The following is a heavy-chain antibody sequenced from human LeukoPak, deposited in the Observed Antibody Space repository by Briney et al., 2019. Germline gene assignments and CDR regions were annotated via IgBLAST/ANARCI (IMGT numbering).Heavy chain of an antibody. V-gene: IGHV5-51*01. J-gene: IGHJ5*01. D-gene: IGHD3-22*01. CDR3: ARHQYYYDSSGNYGWFDS. Sequence: GESLKISCKGSGFNFTAYWIAWVRQMPGKGLEWMGISHPINSDTKYSPSFQGQVTISADKSSSTAYLQWNSLKASDTAMYYCARHQYYYDSSGNYGWFDSWGQGTLVTVSS. CDR2: SHPINSDT. CDR1: GFNFTAYW.